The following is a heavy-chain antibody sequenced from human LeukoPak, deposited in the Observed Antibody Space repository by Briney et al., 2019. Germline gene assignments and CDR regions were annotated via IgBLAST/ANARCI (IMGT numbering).Heavy chain of an antibody. J-gene: IGHJ4*02. CDR2: IYSGGAT. V-gene: IGHV3-53*01. CDR3: ARGSHIGAAGILDN. CDR1: GFTASSNY. D-gene: IGHD6-13*01. Sequence: PGGSLRLSCAASGFTASSNYMSWAGRAPGKGLGGVSVIYSGGATFYADSVKGRFTISRDDSKNTLYLQMNSLRAEDTAVYYCARGSHIGAAGILDNWGQGTLLTASS.